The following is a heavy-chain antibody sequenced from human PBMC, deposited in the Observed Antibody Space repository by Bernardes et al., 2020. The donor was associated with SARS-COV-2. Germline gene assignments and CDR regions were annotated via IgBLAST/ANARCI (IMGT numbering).Heavy chain of an antibody. CDR3: ARLGSTPNGWFDP. J-gene: IGHJ5*02. Sequence: GESLKISCKGSGYSFTRYWIAWVRQMPGRGLEWRGIIYPGNSDIRYSPSFRGQVSISADKPITTAYLQWSSLTASDTAMYYCARLGSTPNGWFDPWGQGTLVTVSS. CDR1: GYSFTRYW. V-gene: IGHV5-51*01. CDR2: IYPGNSDI. D-gene: IGHD1-26*01.